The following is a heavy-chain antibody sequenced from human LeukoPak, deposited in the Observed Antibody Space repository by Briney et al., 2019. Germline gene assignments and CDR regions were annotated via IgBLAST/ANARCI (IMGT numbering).Heavy chain of an antibody. V-gene: IGHV3-21*01. CDR2: ISSSSIYI. J-gene: IGHJ3*02. CDR1: GFTFRNYR. CDR3: ARGRDGYNLVDAFDI. Sequence: PGGSLRLSCAASGFTFRNYRMNWVRQAPGKGLEWVSSISSSSIYIYYADSLKGRFTISRDNAKNSLYLQMNSLRAVDTAVYYCARGRDGYNLVDAFDIWGQGIMVTVSS. D-gene: IGHD5-24*01.